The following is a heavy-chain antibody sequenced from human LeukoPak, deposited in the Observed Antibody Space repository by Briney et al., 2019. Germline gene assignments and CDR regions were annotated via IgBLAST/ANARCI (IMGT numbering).Heavy chain of an antibody. D-gene: IGHD3-10*01. CDR3: ARDFMKSRRSDAELIPVGNNWFDP. V-gene: IGHV4-39*07. J-gene: IGHJ5*02. CDR2: IYSSGST. CDR1: GASISSGSNY. Sequence: SETLSLTCSVSGASISSGSNYWGWIRQPPGKTLEWIGSIYSSGSTYYNSSLQSRVIIIIDTSKNHFSLKLTSVTAADTAVYYCARDFMKSRRSDAELIPVGNNWFDPWGQGTLVTVSS.